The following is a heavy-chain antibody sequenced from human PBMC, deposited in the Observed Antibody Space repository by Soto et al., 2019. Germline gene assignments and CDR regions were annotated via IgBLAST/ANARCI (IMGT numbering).Heavy chain of an antibody. CDR1: GFKFSDYW. CDR3: ARDGLLFSGPYRPSRFDY. J-gene: IGHJ4*02. D-gene: IGHD3-16*02. V-gene: IGHV3-7*03. Sequence: DVQLVESGGGWVQPGRSLRLSCAASGFKFSDYWMSWVRQAPGKGLEWVGNIKHDTSEAHYADSGKGRFTITRDNIKNFLFLQMRDMRADDTASYSCARDGLLFSGPYRPSRFDYWGLGALVTVSS. CDR2: IKHDTSEA.